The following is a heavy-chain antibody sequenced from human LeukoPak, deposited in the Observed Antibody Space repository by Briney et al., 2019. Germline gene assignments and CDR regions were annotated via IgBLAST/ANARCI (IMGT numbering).Heavy chain of an antibody. Sequence: ASVKVSCKASGYTFIGYYIHWVRQAPGQGLEWMGWINPTSGVTNYAQKFQGRVTMTRDTSISTAYMELSRLTSDDTAVYYCARDIKWSRDYWGQGTLVTVS. CDR3: ARDIKWSRDY. CDR1: GYTFIGYY. D-gene: IGHD1-26*01. J-gene: IGHJ4*02. CDR2: INPTSGVT. V-gene: IGHV1-2*02.